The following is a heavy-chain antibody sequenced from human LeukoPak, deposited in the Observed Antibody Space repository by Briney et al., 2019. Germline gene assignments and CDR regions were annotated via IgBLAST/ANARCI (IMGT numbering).Heavy chain of an antibody. V-gene: IGHV3-66*01. Sequence: GGSLRLSCAASGFTVSSSYMAWVRRAPGRGLEWVSIIYIGGNTFLADSVKGRFTISRDNAKKSLYLQMNSLRAEDTAVYYCASSPLAYCGGDCYYDYWGQGTLVTVSS. J-gene: IGHJ4*02. D-gene: IGHD2-21*02. CDR2: IYIGGNT. CDR1: GFTVSSSY. CDR3: ASSPLAYCGGDCYYDY.